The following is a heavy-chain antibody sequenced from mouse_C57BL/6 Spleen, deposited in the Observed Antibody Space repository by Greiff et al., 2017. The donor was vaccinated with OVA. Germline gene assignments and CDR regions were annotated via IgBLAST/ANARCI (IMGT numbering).Heavy chain of an antibody. Sequence: VQLQQSGPELVKPGASVKMSCKASGYTFTDYNMHWVKQSHGKSLEWIGYINPNNGGTSYNQKFKGKATLTVNKSSSTAYMELRSLTSEDSAVYYCARGPYGNYEDFDVWGTGTTVTVSS. CDR2: INPNNGGT. V-gene: IGHV1-22*01. D-gene: IGHD2-1*01. CDR3: ARGPYGNYEDFDV. J-gene: IGHJ1*03. CDR1: GYTFTDYN.